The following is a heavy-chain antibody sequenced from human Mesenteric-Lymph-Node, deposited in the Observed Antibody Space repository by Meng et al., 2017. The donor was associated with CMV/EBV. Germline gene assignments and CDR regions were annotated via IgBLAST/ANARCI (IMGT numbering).Heavy chain of an antibody. CDR1: GLTFRSYA. CDR3: AKRRIAAAGDFQD. CDR2: IGDTGATT. Sequence: GESLKISCAASGLTFRSYAMAWVRQAPGKGLEWESAIGDTGATTKYADSVKGRFTISRDNSENTLYLQMNSLRAEDTAVYYCAKRRIAAAGDFQDWGQGTLVTVSS. D-gene: IGHD6-13*01. V-gene: IGHV3-23*01. J-gene: IGHJ1*01.